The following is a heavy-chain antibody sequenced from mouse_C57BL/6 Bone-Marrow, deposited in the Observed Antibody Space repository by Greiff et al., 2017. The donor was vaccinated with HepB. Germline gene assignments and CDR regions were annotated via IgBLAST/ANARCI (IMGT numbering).Heavy chain of an antibody. V-gene: IGHV5-4*03. D-gene: IGHD2-2*01. CDR1: GFTFSSYA. Sequence: EVKLVESGGGLVKPGGSLKLSCAASGFTFSSYAMSWVRQTPEKRLEWVATISDGGSYTYYPDNVKGRFTISRDNAKNNLYLQMSHLKSEDTAMYYCASAIYYGYDDYAMDYWGQGSSVTVSS. CDR2: ISDGGSYT. CDR3: ASAIYYGYDDYAMDY. J-gene: IGHJ4*01.